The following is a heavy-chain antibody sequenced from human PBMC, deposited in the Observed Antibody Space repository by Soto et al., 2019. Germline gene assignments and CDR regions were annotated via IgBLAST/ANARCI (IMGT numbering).Heavy chain of an antibody. D-gene: IGHD3-16*01. J-gene: IGHJ4*02. CDR1: GFPFSNYA. V-gene: IGHV3-23*01. Sequence: EVQILESGGGLVQPGGSLRLSCAASGFPFSNYAMAWVRQAPGKGLEWVSAISGTTGHAFYADSVKDRFTISRDNSKNTLYLQMDSLRAEDTAVYHCARAPSEYIWGSYLRYYEYWGQGTLVTGSS. CDR2: ISGTTGHA. CDR3: ARAPSEYIWGSYLRYYEY.